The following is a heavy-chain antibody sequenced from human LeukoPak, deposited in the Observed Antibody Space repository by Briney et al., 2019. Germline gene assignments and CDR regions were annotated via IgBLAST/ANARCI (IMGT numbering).Heavy chain of an antibody. D-gene: IGHD2-2*01. CDR2: IYYSGST. V-gene: IGHV4-39*01. CDR3: ARLARKYQLQTLAY. J-gene: IGHJ4*02. Sequence: SETLSLTSTFSVGSISSISYYWGWFPHPPGKGLSWIGSIYYSGSTYYNPSLKSRVTISVDTSKNQFSLKLSSVTAADTAVYYCARLARKYQLQTLAYWGQGTLVTVSS. CDR1: VGSISSISYY.